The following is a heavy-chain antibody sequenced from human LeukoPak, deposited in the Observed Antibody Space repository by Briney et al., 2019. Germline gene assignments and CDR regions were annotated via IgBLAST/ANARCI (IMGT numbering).Heavy chain of an antibody. V-gene: IGHV1-18*01. CDR1: GYTFTRYG. J-gene: IGHJ4*02. D-gene: IGHD1-26*01. Sequence: GASVKVSCKASGYTFTRYGMSWVRQAPGQGLEWMGWISGSNGNTNYAQKLQGRVTMTIDTSTGTAYMELRSLRSDDTAVYYCARSGRGTYYYFDYWGQGTLVTVSS. CDR2: ISGSNGNT. CDR3: ARSGRGTYYYFDY.